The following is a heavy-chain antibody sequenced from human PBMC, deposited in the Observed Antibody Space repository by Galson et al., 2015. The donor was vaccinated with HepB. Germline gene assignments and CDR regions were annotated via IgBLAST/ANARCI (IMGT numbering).Heavy chain of an antibody. CDR1: GGTFSSYA. J-gene: IGHJ6*03. CDR2: IIPIFGTA. V-gene: IGHV1-69*01. D-gene: IGHD5/OR15-5a*01. Sequence: SCKASGGTFSSYAISWVRQAPGQGLEWMGGIIPIFGTANYAQKFQGRVTITADESTSTAYMELSSLRSEDTAVYYCARCTCRSSYYYYMDVWGKGTTVTVSS. CDR3: ARCTCRSSYYYYMDV.